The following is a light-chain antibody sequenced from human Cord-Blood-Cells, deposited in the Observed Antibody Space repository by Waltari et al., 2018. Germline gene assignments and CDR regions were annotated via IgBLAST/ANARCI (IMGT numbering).Light chain of an antibody. CDR2: EVS. Sequence: QSALTQPASVSGSPGQSITISCSGTSRDVGRYNLVSWYQQHPGKAPKLMIYEVSKRPSGVSNRFSGSKSGNTASRTISGLQAEDEADYYCCSYAGSSTSWVFGGGTKLTVL. CDR1: SRDVGRYNL. J-gene: IGLJ3*02. CDR3: CSYAGSSTSWV. V-gene: IGLV2-23*02.